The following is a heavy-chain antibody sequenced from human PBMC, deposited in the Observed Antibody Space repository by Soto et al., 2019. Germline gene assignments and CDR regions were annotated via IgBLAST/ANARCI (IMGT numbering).Heavy chain of an antibody. Sequence: PGGSLRLSCAGSGFTFSGYGMHWVRQSPGKGLVWVSRINSDGSTTAYADSVKGRFTISRDNSANTLYLQMSSLRAEDTAVYYCTHCRGESCHGGYFGMDVWGQGATVTVSS. V-gene: IGHV3-74*01. D-gene: IGHD2-15*01. CDR2: INSDGSTT. J-gene: IGHJ6*02. CDR3: THCRGESCHGGYFGMDV. CDR1: GFTFSGYG.